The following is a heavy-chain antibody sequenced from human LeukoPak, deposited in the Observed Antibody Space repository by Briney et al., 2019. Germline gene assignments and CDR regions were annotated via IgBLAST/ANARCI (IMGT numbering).Heavy chain of an antibody. CDR1: GYTFTNYA. J-gene: IGHJ4*02. Sequence: ASVKVSCKASGYTFTNYALNWVRQAPGQGLEWMGWINTNTGNPTYAPGFTGRFVFSLDTSVSTAYLQISSLKAEDTAVFFCARDGNIAMLKHEHWGQGTLVTVSS. V-gene: IGHV7-4-1*02. CDR2: INTNTGNP. D-gene: IGHD2-2*01. CDR3: ARDGNIAMLKHEH.